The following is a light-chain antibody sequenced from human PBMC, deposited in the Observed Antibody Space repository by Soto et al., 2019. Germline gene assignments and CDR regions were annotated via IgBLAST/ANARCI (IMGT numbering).Light chain of an antibody. CDR3: HQAGTFPFT. Sequence: DIQLTQSPSSVSASVGDSLNITCRASQDIEKWLAWYQQKPGRAPKVLIYAASHLESGVPSRFSGSGSGTELSLTISSLQTEDFATYFCHQAGTFPFTFGPGTKVDIK. V-gene: IGKV1-12*01. CDR1: QDIEKW. CDR2: AAS. J-gene: IGKJ3*01.